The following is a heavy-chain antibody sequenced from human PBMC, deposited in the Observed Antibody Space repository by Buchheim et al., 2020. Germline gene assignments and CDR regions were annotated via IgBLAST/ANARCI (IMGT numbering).Heavy chain of an antibody. D-gene: IGHD3-9*01. CDR2: IYYSGST. CDR1: GGSISSSSYY. Sequence: QLQLQESGPGLVKPSETLSLTCTVSGGSISSSSYYWGWIRQPPGKGLEWIVSIYYSGSTYYNPSLKSRFTISVDTSKNQFSLKLSSVTAADTAVYDCATPSCLTAECSPADYWGQGTL. CDR3: ATPSCLTAECSPADY. J-gene: IGHJ4*02. V-gene: IGHV4-39*01.